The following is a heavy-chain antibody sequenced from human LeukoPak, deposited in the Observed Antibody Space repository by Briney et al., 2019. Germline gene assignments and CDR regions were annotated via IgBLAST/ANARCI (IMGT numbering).Heavy chain of an antibody. D-gene: IGHD3-3*01. CDR2: ICGDGRT. Sequence: GGSLRLSCVVSGFSVSNNYIIWVRQAPGNRLERVSVICGDGRTSHSASVRGRFTISRDNSKNSVSLQMNNLRAEDTAVYYCARGRGLGVVSPYFDYWGQGTLVTVSS. J-gene: IGHJ4*02. V-gene: IGHV3-53*01. CDR1: GFSVSNNY. CDR3: ARGRGLGVVSPYFDY.